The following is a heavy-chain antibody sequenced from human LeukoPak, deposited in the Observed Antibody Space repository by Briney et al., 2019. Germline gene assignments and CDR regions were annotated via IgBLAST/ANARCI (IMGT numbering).Heavy chain of an antibody. D-gene: IGHD2-2*01. Sequence: ASVKVSCKASGYTFTSYDINWVRQATGQGLEWMGWMNPNSGNTGYAQKFQGRVAITRNTSISTAYMELSSLRSEDTAVYYCARGPLVPAAVGYMDVWGKGTTVTVSS. CDR1: GYTFTSYD. J-gene: IGHJ6*03. CDR3: ARGPLVPAAVGYMDV. CDR2: MNPNSGNT. V-gene: IGHV1-8*03.